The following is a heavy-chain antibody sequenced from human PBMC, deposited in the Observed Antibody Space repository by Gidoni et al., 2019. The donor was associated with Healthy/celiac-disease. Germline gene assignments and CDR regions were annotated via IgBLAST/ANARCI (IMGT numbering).Heavy chain of an antibody. CDR2: INLSGSN. CDR1: GGSFSGYY. Sequence: QVPLQQRGEGLLKPSQTLSLTGAVYGGSFSGYYWIWIRQPPGKGMEWIGEINLSGSNNYNPALKSRVTISVDTSKNHFSLKLSSVTAADTAVYYCARNLGQDWFDPWGQGTLVTVSS. J-gene: IGHJ5*02. V-gene: IGHV4-34*01. CDR3: ARNLGQDWFDP.